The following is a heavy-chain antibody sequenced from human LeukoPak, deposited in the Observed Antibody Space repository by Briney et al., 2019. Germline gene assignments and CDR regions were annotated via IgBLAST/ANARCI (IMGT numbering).Heavy chain of an antibody. D-gene: IGHD4-17*01. Sequence: ASVTLSCKASGSGFSSYAITLVREAPGQGNEWKGGFIPIFGTANKAQKFSGRVPITAAESTSKAYMELSSIRSEDTAVYYCASDSPTTVTGYCRRDVWGQGTTVTVFS. V-gene: IGHV1-69*13. CDR3: ASDSPTTVTGYCRRDV. J-gene: IGHJ6*02. CDR2: FIPIFGTA. CDR1: GSGFSSYA.